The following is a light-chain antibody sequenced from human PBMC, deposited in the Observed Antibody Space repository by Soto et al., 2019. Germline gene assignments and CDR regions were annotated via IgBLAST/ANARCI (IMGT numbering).Light chain of an antibody. CDR2: KAS. CDR1: QNISSW. Sequence: DIQMTQSPSTLSAFVGDRVTIACRASQNISSWLAWYQQKPGKAPKILIYKASTLESGVPARFSGNGSGTEFILIISSLQPDDFATYSCQQYHLPSTFGPGTKVDL. CDR3: QQYHLPST. J-gene: IGKJ3*01. V-gene: IGKV1-5*03.